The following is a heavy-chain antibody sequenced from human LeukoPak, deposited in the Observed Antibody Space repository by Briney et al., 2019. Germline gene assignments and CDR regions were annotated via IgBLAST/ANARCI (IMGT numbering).Heavy chain of an antibody. J-gene: IGHJ3*02. Sequence: SETLALTCTVSGGSISSYYWSWIRQPPGKGLEWIGYIYYSGSTNYNPSLKSRVTISVDTSKNQFSLKLSSVTAADTAVYYCARNYDSSGYYFRVAFDIWGQGTMVTVSS. CDR2: IYYSGST. CDR3: ARNYDSSGYYFRVAFDI. CDR1: GGSISSYY. V-gene: IGHV4-59*01. D-gene: IGHD3-22*01.